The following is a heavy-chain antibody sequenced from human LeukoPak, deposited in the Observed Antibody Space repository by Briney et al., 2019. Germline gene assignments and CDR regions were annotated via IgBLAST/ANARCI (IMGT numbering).Heavy chain of an antibody. D-gene: IGHD1-26*01. V-gene: IGHV3-49*04. Sequence: GGSLRLSCTTSGFTFGDYAMSWVSRAPGKGLEWVAFIRSKAYGGTTEYAASVKGRFTISRDDSKSIAYLQMSGLKTEDTALYYCTRARYVGSYYTYYFDYWGQGTLVAVSS. CDR1: GFTFGDYA. CDR2: IRSKAYGGTT. J-gene: IGHJ4*02. CDR3: TRARYVGSYYTYYFDY.